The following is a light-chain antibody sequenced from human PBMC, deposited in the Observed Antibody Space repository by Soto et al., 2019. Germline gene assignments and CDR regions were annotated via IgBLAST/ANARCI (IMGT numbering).Light chain of an antibody. CDR3: QRYTTWLWT. CDR2: GAS. CDR1: QSINAH. Sequence: EVVMTQSPATLYVSPGERVTLSCRASQSINAHLAWYQQKPGQDPMLLIHGASTRANGIPARFSGSGFGTELSLTISSRQSEDFAVYYCQRYTTWLWTFGQGTKVEIQ. J-gene: IGKJ1*01. V-gene: IGKV3-15*01.